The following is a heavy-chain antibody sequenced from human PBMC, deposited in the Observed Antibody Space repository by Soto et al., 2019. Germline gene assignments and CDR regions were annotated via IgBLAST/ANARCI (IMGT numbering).Heavy chain of an antibody. Sequence: SVKVSCKASGGTFSSYAISWVRQAPGQGLEWMGGIIPIFGTANYAQKFQGRVTITADESTSTAYMELSSLRSEDTAVYYCARVSDYDSSGYYYPSYWYFDLWGRGTLVTVSS. D-gene: IGHD3-22*01. CDR3: ARVSDYDSSGYYYPSYWYFDL. J-gene: IGHJ2*01. CDR1: GGTFSSYA. CDR2: IIPIFGTA. V-gene: IGHV1-69*13.